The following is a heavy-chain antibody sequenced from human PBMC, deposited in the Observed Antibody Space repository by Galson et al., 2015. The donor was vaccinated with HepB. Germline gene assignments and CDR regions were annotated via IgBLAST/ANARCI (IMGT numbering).Heavy chain of an antibody. CDR2: ISAYNGNT. D-gene: IGHD6-13*01. CDR3: ARDSSSWPAGYYFDY. CDR1: GYTFTSYG. J-gene: IGHJ4*02. V-gene: IGHV1-18*04. Sequence: SVKVSCKASGYTFTSYGISWVRQAPGQGLEWMGWISAYNGNTNYAQKLQGRVTMTTDTSTSTAYMELRSLRSDDTAVYYCARDSSSWPAGYYFDYWGQGTLVTVSS.